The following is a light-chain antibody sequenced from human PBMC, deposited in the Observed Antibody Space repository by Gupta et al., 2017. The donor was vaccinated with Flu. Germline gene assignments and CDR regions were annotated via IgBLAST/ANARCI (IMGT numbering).Light chain of an antibody. V-gene: IGKV4-1*01. J-gene: IGKJ1*01. CDR3: QQADDTPRT. CDR1: RNASHSSKSERY. CDR2: WAS. Sequence: GGRATCNCTTSRNASHSSKSERYLAWYQQKPGQPPNPLISWASTREYGVPDRFRGRGSGTDLTLTISRPQAEDVAIYSCQQADDTPRTFGQGTTVEIK.